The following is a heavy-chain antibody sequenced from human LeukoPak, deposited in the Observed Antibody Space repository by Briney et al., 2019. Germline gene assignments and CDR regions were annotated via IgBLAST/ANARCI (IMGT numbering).Heavy chain of an antibody. CDR2: IYAGNSDA. V-gene: IGHV5-51*01. Sequence: GESLKSSCQGFGYPFTTSWIGWVRQLPGKGLEWTAIIYAGNSDAKYIPSFQGQVSISPDRSISTAYLQWRSLKASDTAMYYGARHGATTVVTNFAFDIWGQGAMVTVSS. CDR1: GYPFTTSW. CDR3: ARHGATTVVTNFAFDI. D-gene: IGHD4-23*01. J-gene: IGHJ3*02.